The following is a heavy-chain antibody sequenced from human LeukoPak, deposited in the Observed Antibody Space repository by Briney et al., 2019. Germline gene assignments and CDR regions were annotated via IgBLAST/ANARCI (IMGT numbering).Heavy chain of an antibody. CDR1: GFTFSSYA. Sequence: GGSLRLSCATSGFTFSSYAMHWVRQAPRKGLEYVSSISSNGGSTYYANSVKGRFTISRDNSKNTLFLQMGSLRAEDMAVYYCARGTAVTRGNWFDPWGQGTLVTVSS. CDR3: ARGTAVTRGNWFDP. D-gene: IGHD4-17*01. J-gene: IGHJ5*02. CDR2: ISSNGGST. V-gene: IGHV3-64*01.